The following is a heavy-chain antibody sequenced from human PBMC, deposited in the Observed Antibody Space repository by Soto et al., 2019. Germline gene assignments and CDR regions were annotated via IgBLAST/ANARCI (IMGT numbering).Heavy chain of an antibody. Sequence: HEPLVQSGAEVKRPGASLKVSCKASGYSFTGYYIHWVRQAPGQGLEWMGWINPDSGATNYAQNFQGRVTLTSDTSISTGSMDLTSLTSDDTAVYYCARGDYGTGGYPFPYFDYWGQGTLVIVSS. CDR3: ARGDYGTGGYPFPYFDY. CDR2: INPDSGAT. CDR1: GYSFTGYY. J-gene: IGHJ4*02. V-gene: IGHV1-2*02. D-gene: IGHD2-8*02.